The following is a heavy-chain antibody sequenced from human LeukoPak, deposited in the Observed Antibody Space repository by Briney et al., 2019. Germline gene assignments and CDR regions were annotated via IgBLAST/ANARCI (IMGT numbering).Heavy chain of an antibody. CDR3: ARAPDGYNFDY. V-gene: IGHV3-66*01. CDR2: IYSGGST. Sequence: QSGGSLRLSCAASGFTVSSNYMSWVRQAPGKGLEWVSVIYSGGSTYYADSVKGRFTISRDNSKNTLYLQMNSLRAEDTAVYYCARAPDGYNFDYWGQGTLVTVSP. J-gene: IGHJ4*02. D-gene: IGHD5-24*01. CDR1: GFTVSSNY.